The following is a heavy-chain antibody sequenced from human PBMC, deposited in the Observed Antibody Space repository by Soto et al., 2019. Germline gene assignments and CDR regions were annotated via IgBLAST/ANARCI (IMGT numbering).Heavy chain of an antibody. J-gene: IGHJ3*02. CDR3: ARTYSSGWDDAFDI. V-gene: IGHV4-59*01. CDR2: IYNSVYT. CDR1: GGSISTYY. D-gene: IGHD6-19*01. Sequence: AATLSLTCAVSGGSISTYYWNWIRQPPGKGLEWIGYIYNSVYTNSNPSLKSRVTISVDTSKNLFSLKLTSVTAADTVVYYCARTYSSGWDDAFDIWGQGTMVTVSS.